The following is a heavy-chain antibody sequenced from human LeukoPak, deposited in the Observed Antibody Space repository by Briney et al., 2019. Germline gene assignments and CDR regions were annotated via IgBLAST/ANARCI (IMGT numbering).Heavy chain of an antibody. CDR3: AAASNYYDRSNYHSYAMDV. CDR1: GFTFTTSA. Sequence: GASVKVSCKASGFTFTTSAVQWVRQARGQRLEWIGWIVVGSGNTNYAQKFQERVTITRDMSTSTVYMDLSSQRSEDTAVYYCAAASNYYDRSNYHSYAMDVWGQGTTVTVSS. J-gene: IGHJ6*02. D-gene: IGHD3-22*01. CDR2: IVVGSGNT. V-gene: IGHV1-58*01.